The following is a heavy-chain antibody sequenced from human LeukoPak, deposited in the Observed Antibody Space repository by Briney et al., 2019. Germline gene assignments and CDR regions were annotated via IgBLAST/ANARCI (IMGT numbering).Heavy chain of an antibody. D-gene: IGHD3-22*01. V-gene: IGHV1-46*01. CDR3: AREGYYYDSSGSDY. CDR1: GYTFTKYY. Sequence: VASVKVSCKASGYTFTKYYIHWVRQAPGQGLERMGMINPSDGATTYAQRFQGRVTMTTDTSTSTAYMELRSLRSDDTAVYYCAREGYYYDSSGSDYWGQGTLVTVSS. CDR2: INPSDGAT. J-gene: IGHJ4*02.